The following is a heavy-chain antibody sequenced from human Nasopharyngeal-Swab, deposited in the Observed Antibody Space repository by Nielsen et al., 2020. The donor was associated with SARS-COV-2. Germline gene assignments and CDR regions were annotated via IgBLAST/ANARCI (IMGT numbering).Heavy chain of an antibody. Sequence: ASVKVSCKASGYTFTSYDINWVRQATGQGLEWMGWMNPNSGNTGYAQKFQGRVTMTRNTSMSTAYMELSSLRSEDTAVYYCARGQYRYSSSWYGGNWFDPWGQGTLVTVSS. CDR3: ARGQYRYSSSWYGGNWFDP. V-gene: IGHV1-8*01. J-gene: IGHJ5*02. CDR2: MNPNSGNT. CDR1: GYTFTSYD. D-gene: IGHD6-13*01.